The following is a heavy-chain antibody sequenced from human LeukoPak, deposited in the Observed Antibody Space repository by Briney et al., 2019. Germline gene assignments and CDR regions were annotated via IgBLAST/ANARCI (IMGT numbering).Heavy chain of an antibody. CDR2: IYYSENT. V-gene: IGHV4-59*01. D-gene: IGHD2-15*01. Sequence: SETLSLTCTVSGGSISSYYWSWIRQPPGRGLEWIGYIYYSENTNYNPSLKSRVTISVDTSKNQFSLKLSSVTAADTAVYYCARGRYCSGSSCQFDYWGQGTLVTVSS. CDR3: ARGRYCSGSSCQFDY. J-gene: IGHJ4*02. CDR1: GGSISSYY.